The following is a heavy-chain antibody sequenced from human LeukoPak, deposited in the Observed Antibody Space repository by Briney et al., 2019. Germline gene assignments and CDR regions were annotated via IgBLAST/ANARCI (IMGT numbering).Heavy chain of an antibody. CDR3: ARRYYYGSGWYYDY. J-gene: IGHJ4*02. CDR2: IYSGGST. Sequence: GGSLRLSCTVCGFTFNDYGVSWVRQAPGKGLEWVSVIYSGGSTYYADSVKGRFTISRDNSKNTLYLQMNSLRAEDTAVYYCARRYYYGSGWYYDYWGQGTLVTVSS. V-gene: IGHV3-53*01. D-gene: IGHD6-19*01. CDR1: GFTFNDYG.